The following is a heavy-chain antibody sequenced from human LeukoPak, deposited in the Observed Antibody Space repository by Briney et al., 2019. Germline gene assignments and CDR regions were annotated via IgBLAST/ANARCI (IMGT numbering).Heavy chain of an antibody. Sequence: GGSLRLSCAASGFTFDDYAMHWVRQAPGKGLEWVSGISWNSGSIGYADSVKGRFTISRDNAKNSVYLQMNSLRAEDTALYYCAKPTAKYYYYYGMDVWGQGTTVTVSS. CDR3: AKPTAKYYYYYGMDV. CDR1: GFTFDDYA. CDR2: ISWNSGSI. V-gene: IGHV3-9*01. J-gene: IGHJ6*02. D-gene: IGHD5-18*01.